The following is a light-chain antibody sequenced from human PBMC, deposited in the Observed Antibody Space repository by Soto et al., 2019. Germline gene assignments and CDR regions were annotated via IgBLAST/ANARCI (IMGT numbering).Light chain of an antibody. J-gene: IGLJ1*01. V-gene: IGLV2-8*01. CDR3: SSFAGSNNFGV. CDR2: EVS. CDR1: SSDVGGYNY. Sequence: ALTQPPSASGSPGQSVTISCTGTSSDVGGYNYVSWYQQHPGKAPKLIIFEVSRRPSGVPDRFSGSKSGNTASLTVSGLQAEDEADYYCSSFAGSNNFGVFGTGTKVTVL.